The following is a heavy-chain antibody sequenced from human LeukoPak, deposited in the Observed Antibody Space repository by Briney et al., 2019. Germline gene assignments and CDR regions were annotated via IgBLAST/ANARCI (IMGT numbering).Heavy chain of an antibody. V-gene: IGHV3-23*01. CDR1: GFSFSSFA. Sequence: GGSLRLSCAASGFSFSSFAMTWVRQAPGKGLEWVSSITGGHHATYNTDSVKGRFTISRDNAKNTLYLQVNSLRANDTAIYYCTEDPNGDYIGAFDPWGQGTLVTVSS. CDR3: TEDPNGDYIGAFDP. D-gene: IGHD4-17*01. J-gene: IGHJ5*02. CDR2: ITGGHHAT.